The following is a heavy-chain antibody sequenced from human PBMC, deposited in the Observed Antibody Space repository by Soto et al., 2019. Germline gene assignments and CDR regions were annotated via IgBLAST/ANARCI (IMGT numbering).Heavy chain of an antibody. CDR2: INTDGSTT. CDR3: TKGRDYTSSSTFDY. Sequence: GGSLRLSCAASGFTFRNYWMFWVRQVPGKGLVWVSCINTDGSTTAYADSVKGRFTISRDNAKSTLYLQMNSLRAEDMAVYYCTKGRDYTSSSTFDYWAQGTPVTVSS. V-gene: IGHV3-74*01. D-gene: IGHD6-6*01. CDR1: GFTFRNYW. J-gene: IGHJ4*02.